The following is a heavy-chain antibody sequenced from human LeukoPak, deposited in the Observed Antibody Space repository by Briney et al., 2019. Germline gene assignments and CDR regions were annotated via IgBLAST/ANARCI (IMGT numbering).Heavy chain of an antibody. V-gene: IGHV3-21*01. CDR1: GFTFSSYS. J-gene: IGHJ4*02. Sequence: GGSLRLSCAASGFTFSSYSMNWVRRAPGKGLEWVSSVSSTGSYIYYADSLKGRFTISRDNAKNSLYLQMNSLRGEDTAVYYCASTTMAIPGDYWGQGTLVTVSS. CDR3: ASTTMAIPGDY. D-gene: IGHD5-18*01. CDR2: VSSTGSYI.